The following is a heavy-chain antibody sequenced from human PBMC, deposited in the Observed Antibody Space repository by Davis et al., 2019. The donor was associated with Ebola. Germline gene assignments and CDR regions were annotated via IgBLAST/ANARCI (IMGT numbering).Heavy chain of an antibody. V-gene: IGHV5-51*01. J-gene: IGHJ2*01. Sequence: GESLKISCKASGDGFANNWIGWVRQLPGKGLEWMGIIYPGDSDTKYSPAFQGQVTISADTSINTAYLQWTSLRASDTAIYYCARGTTIYFDIWGRGTLVTVSS. D-gene: IGHD1-1*01. CDR2: IYPGDSDT. CDR3: ARGTTIYFDI. CDR1: GDGFANNW.